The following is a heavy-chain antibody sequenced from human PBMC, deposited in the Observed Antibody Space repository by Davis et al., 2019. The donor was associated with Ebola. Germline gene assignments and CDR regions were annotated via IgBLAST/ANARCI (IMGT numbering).Heavy chain of an antibody. V-gene: IGHV3-21*01. CDR2: ISSSSNYI. CDR3: AKDKTTVTQYWYLDL. Sequence: PGGSLRLSCAASGFTFSSHSMNWVRQAPGQGLEWVSFISSSSNYIYYADSVKGRFTVSRDNAKNTLYMQMNSLRAEDTALYFCAKDKTTVTQYWYLDLWGRGTLVTVSS. J-gene: IGHJ2*01. D-gene: IGHD4-17*01. CDR1: GFTFSSHS.